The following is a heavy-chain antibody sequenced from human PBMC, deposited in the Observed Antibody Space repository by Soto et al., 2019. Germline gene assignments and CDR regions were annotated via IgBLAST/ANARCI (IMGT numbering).Heavy chain of an antibody. J-gene: IGHJ4*02. CDR3: ASGYSSSWYGTYYYFDY. V-gene: IGHV3-11*01. CDR2: ISSSGNTI. Sequence: PGGSLRLSCAASGFTFSDYYMSWIRQAPGKGLEWISYISSSGNTIYYADSVKGRFAISRDNGKNSLYLQMNSLRAEDTAVYYCASGYSSSWYGTYYYFDYWGQGTLVTVSS. CDR1: GFTFSDYY. D-gene: IGHD6-13*01.